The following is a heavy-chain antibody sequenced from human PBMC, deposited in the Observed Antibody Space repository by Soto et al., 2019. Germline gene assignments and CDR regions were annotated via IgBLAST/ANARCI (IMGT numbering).Heavy chain of an antibody. Sequence: ASETLSLTCTASGGSISSYYWSWIRQPAGKGLEWIGRINTSGNTNCNPSLKSRVTMSVDTSKNQFSLKLSSVTAADTAVYYCASFYDSGSGAAFHIWGQGTMVTVSS. D-gene: IGHD3-10*01. CDR2: INTSGNT. CDR3: ASFYDSGSGAAFHI. J-gene: IGHJ3*02. V-gene: IGHV4-4*07. CDR1: GGSISSYY.